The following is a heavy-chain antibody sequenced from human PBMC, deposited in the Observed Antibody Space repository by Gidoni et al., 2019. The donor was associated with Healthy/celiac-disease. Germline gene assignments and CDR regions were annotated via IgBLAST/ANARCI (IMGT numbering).Heavy chain of an antibody. D-gene: IGHD3-9*01. CDR2: ISGSGGST. Sequence: EVQLLESGGGLVQPGGSLRLSCAASGFTFTSSAMSWVRQAPGKGLEWVSAISGSGGSTYYADSVKGRFTISRDNSKNTLYLQMNSLRAEDTAVYYCAKEGSYYDILTGRNIFYDAFDIWGQGTMVTVSS. CDR3: AKEGSYYDILTGRNIFYDAFDI. J-gene: IGHJ3*02. CDR1: GFTFTSSA. V-gene: IGHV3-23*01.